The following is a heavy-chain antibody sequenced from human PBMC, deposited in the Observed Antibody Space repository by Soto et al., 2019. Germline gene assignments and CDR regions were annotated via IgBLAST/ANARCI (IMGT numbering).Heavy chain of an antibody. V-gene: IGHV4-59*01. CDR1: GGSISSYY. Sequence: PSETLSLTCTVSGGSISSYYWSWIRQPPGKGLEWIGYIYYSGSINYNPSLKSRVTISVDTSKNQFSLKLSSVTAADTAVYYCARAGKYAHYDILTGFNWFDPWGQGTLVTVSS. D-gene: IGHD3-9*01. J-gene: IGHJ5*02. CDR3: ARAGKYAHYDILTGFNWFDP. CDR2: IYYSGSI.